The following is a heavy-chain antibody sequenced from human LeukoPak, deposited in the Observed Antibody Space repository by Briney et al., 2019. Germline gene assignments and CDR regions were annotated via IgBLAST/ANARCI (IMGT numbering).Heavy chain of an antibody. CDR3: AKDDYGDYVPYFDY. J-gene: IGHJ4*02. V-gene: IGHV3-23*01. D-gene: IGHD4-17*01. CDR1: GFTSSSYA. CDR2: ISGSGVST. Sequence: GGSLRLSCAASGFTSSSYAMSWVRQAPGKGLEWVSAISGSGVSTYYADSVKGRFTISRDNSKNTLYLQMNSLRAEDTAVYYCAKDDYGDYVPYFDYWGQGTLVTVSS.